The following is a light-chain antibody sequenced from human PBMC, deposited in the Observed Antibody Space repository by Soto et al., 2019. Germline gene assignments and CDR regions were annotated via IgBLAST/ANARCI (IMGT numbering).Light chain of an antibody. CDR1: QSVTTY. CDR2: GAS. V-gene: IGKV3-15*01. Sequence: EIVMTQSPATLSVSLGDRATLSCRASQSVTTYLAWYQQKPGQAPRLLIYGASTRATGIPARFSGSGSETDFTLTISILQSEDFAFYYCQQYNSWPPSYTFGQGTKLEIK. J-gene: IGKJ2*01. CDR3: QQYNSWPPSYT.